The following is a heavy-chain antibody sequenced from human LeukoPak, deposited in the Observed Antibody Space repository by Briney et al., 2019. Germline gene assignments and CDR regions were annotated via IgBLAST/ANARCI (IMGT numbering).Heavy chain of an antibody. CDR1: EFTFSSYS. CDR2: ISSSGSYI. V-gene: IGHV3-21*01. Sequence: RGSLRLSCAASEFTFSSYSMNWVRQAPGKGLEWVSSISSSGSYIYYADSVKGRFTISRDNAKNSLYLQMSSLRAEDTAVYYCAREVGVVPGANHYYYYGMDVWGQGTTVTVSS. J-gene: IGHJ6*02. D-gene: IGHD4/OR15-4a*01. CDR3: AREVGVVPGANHYYYYGMDV.